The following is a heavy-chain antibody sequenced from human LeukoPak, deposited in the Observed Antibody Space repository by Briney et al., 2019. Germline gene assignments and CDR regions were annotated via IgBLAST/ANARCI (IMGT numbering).Heavy chain of an antibody. J-gene: IGHJ3*02. CDR2: ISYDGSNK. D-gene: IGHD6-19*01. Sequence: GGSLRLSCAASGFTFSSYAMHWVRQAPGKGLEWVAVISYDGSNKYYADSVKGRFTISRDNSKNTLYLQMNSLRAEDTAVYYCAKRIAVAGGAFDIWGQGTMVTVSS. CDR3: AKRIAVAGGAFDI. V-gene: IGHV3-30*04. CDR1: GFTFSSYA.